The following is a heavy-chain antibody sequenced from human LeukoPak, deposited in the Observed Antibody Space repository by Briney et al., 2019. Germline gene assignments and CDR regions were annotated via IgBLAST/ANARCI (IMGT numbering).Heavy chain of an antibody. J-gene: IGHJ4*02. CDR3: ATGGYDSSGFYYYFDY. V-gene: IGHV1-24*01. CDR2: FDPEDGET. D-gene: IGHD3-22*01. Sequence: ASVKVSCKVSGYTLTELSMHWVRQAPGKGLEWMGGFDPEDGETIYAQKFQGRVNMTEDTSTDTAYMELSSLRSEDTAVYYCATGGYDSSGFYYYFDYWGQGTLVTVSP. CDR1: GYTLTELS.